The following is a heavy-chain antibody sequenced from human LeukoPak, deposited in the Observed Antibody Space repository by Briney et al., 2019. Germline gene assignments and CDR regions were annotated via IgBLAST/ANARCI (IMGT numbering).Heavy chain of an antibody. Sequence: ASVKVSCKASGYTFTSYYMHWVRQAPGQGLEWMGIINPSGGSTSYAQKFQGRVTMTRDTSTSTVYMELSSLRSEDTAVYYCARDLQYSSSWYAAYYYYMDVWGKGTTVTVSS. CDR2: INPSGGST. CDR1: GYTFTSYY. D-gene: IGHD6-13*01. CDR3: ARDLQYSSSWYAAYYYYMDV. J-gene: IGHJ6*03. V-gene: IGHV1-46*01.